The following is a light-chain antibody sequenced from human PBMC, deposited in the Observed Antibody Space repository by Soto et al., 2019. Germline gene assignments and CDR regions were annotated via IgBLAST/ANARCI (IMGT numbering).Light chain of an antibody. J-gene: IGKJ2*01. CDR1: QSIKSNN. Sequence: DIVLTQSPGTLSLSPGERATLSCRASQSIKSNNLAWYQQTPGQSPRLLIYGASSRAAGIPDRFSGSGSGTDFTLTISSLQSEDSAVYYCQQYHNWPPGYTFGQGTKLEIK. CDR3: QQYHNWPPGYT. CDR2: GAS. V-gene: IGKV3-20*01.